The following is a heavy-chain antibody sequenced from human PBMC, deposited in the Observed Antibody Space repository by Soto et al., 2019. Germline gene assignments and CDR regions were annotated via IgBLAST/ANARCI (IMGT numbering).Heavy chain of an antibody. Sequence: QLQLQESGPGLVKPSETLSLTCTVSGGSISSSSYYWGWIRQPPGKGLEWIGSIYYSGSTYYNPSLKSRVTISVDTSKNQISLKLSSVTAADTAVYYCARSGRLRYFDWLLAIFDYWGQGTLVTVSS. CDR3: ARSGRLRYFDWLLAIFDY. J-gene: IGHJ4*02. CDR1: GGSISSSSYY. D-gene: IGHD3-9*01. V-gene: IGHV4-39*01. CDR2: IYYSGST.